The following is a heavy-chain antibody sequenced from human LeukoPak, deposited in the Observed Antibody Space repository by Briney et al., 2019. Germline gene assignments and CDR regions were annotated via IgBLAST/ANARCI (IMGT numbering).Heavy chain of an antibody. CDR3: ATHDSNGYYPYYFAY. CDR2: MSDSGTT. V-gene: IGHV4-59*08. J-gene: IGHJ4*02. CDR1: GGSRSNKY. D-gene: IGHD3-3*01. Sequence: ASETPSLTCRVSGGSRSNKYWRWLRQPPGKGLEWLGYMSDSGTTKQNPALNSRVTISLDTSKNHLSLMLSSVTAADTAVYYCATHDSNGYYPYYFAYWGQGTAVAVSS.